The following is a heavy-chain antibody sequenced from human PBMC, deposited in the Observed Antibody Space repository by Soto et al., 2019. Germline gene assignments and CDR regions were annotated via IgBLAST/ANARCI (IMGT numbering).Heavy chain of an antibody. D-gene: IGHD3-3*01. CDR3: ARGAYDFWSGYLRV. Sequence: QVQLQESGPGLVKPSETLSLTCTVSGGSISSYYWSWIRQPAGKGLEWIGRIYTSGSTNYNPSLKSRVTMSVDTSKNQFSLKLSSVTAADTAVYYCARGAYDFWSGYLRVWGQGTLVTVSS. CDR2: IYTSGST. V-gene: IGHV4-4*07. J-gene: IGHJ4*02. CDR1: GGSISSYY.